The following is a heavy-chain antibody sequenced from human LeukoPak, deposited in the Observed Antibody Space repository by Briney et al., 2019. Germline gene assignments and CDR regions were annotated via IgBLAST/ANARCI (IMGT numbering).Heavy chain of an antibody. CDR1: GFTFSNYN. Sequence: GGSLRLSCAASGFTFSNYNMNWVRQAPGKGLEWVSSISSSGSYIYYADSVKGRFTISRDNAKNSLYLQMNSLRAEDTAVYYCASLDCSGGSCFRGWGQGTLVTVSS. J-gene: IGHJ4*02. CDR2: ISSSGSYI. D-gene: IGHD2-15*01. V-gene: IGHV3-21*01. CDR3: ASLDCSGGSCFRG.